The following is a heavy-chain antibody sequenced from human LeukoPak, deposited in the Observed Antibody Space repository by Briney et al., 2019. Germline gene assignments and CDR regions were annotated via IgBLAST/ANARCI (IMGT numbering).Heavy chain of an antibody. D-gene: IGHD2-15*01. CDR1: GCTFTSYG. J-gene: IGHJ4*02. CDR3: ARERRYCSGGSCYSPLVY. CDR2: ISAYNGNT. Sequence: GASVKVSCKASGCTFTSYGISWVRQAPGQGLEWMGWISAYNGNTNYAQKLQGRVTMTTDTSTSTAYMELRSLRSDDTAVYYCARERRYCSGGSCYSPLVYWGQGTLVTVSS. V-gene: IGHV1-18*01.